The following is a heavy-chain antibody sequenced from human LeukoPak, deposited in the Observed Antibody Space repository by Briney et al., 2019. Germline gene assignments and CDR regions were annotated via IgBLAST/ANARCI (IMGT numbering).Heavy chain of an antibody. D-gene: IGHD3-3*01. CDR1: GYTFDNYG. J-gene: IGHJ4*02. Sequence: GASVKVSCKASGYTFDNYGISWVRQAPGQGLEWMGWISGYSRNTKYAQRLQGRVIMTTDTSTSTVYMELRSLRSDDTAIYYCARDGLRSEWSYFDYWGQGTLVTVSS. CDR3: ARDGLRSEWSYFDY. V-gene: IGHV1-18*01. CDR2: ISGYSRNT.